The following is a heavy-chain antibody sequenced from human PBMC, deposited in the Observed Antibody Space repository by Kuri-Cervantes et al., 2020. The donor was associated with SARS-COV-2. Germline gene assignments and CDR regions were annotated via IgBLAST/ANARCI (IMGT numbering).Heavy chain of an antibody. CDR1: GFTFSSYG. CDR2: ISSSGSTI. Sequence: GESLKISCAASGFTFSSYGMHWVRQAPGKGLEWVSYISSSGSTIYYADSVKGRFTISRDNAKNSLYLQMNSLRAEDTAVYYCARDQHYYDSSGYYPYYFDYWGQGTLVTVSS. D-gene: IGHD3-22*01. CDR3: ARDQHYYDSSGYYPYYFDY. V-gene: IGHV3-48*04. J-gene: IGHJ4*02.